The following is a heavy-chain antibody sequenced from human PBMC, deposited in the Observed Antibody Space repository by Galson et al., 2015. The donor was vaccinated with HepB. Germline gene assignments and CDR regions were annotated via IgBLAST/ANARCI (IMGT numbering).Heavy chain of an antibody. D-gene: IGHD5-12*01. CDR3: ARVSLVAAIAFYFDF. J-gene: IGHJ4*02. Sequence: SLRLSCAASGFSFSDYYMTWIRQAPGKGLEWISFLSGSGSVIYSADSVEGRFTISRDNARNSLSLHLNSLRGDDTAMYYCARVSLVAAIAFYFDFGGRGSLVSVSS. CDR1: GFSFSDYY. V-gene: IGHV3-11*01. CDR2: LSGSGSVI.